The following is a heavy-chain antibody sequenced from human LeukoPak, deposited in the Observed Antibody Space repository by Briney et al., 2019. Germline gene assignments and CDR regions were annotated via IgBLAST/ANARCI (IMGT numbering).Heavy chain of an antibody. J-gene: IGHJ4*02. CDR3: ARAPSRDGHDNYFDS. CDR2: IIPMFGLP. D-gene: IGHD5-12*01. V-gene: IGHV1-69*05. Sequence: SVKVSCKASGGTLNNFAIYWVRQAPGQGLEWIGGIIPMFGLPNYSEKFQGRVSVTTDESANTAYMELTSLRFEDTAVYFCARAPSRDGHDNYFDSWGQGTLVTVSS. CDR1: GGTLNNFA.